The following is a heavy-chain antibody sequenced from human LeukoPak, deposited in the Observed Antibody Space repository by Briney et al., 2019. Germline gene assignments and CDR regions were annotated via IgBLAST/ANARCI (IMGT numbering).Heavy chain of an antibody. Sequence: ASVKVSCKASGYIFTGYYMHWVRQAPGQGLEWMGRINPSSGGTNYAQKFQGRVTMTRDTSINTAYMELTRLRSDDTAVYYCARDGAGYYGSGSYYNDQTGWPDYWGQGTLVTISS. D-gene: IGHD3-10*01. CDR3: ARDGAGYYGSGSYYNDQTGWPDY. CDR2: INPSSGGT. J-gene: IGHJ4*02. V-gene: IGHV1-2*06. CDR1: GYIFTGYY.